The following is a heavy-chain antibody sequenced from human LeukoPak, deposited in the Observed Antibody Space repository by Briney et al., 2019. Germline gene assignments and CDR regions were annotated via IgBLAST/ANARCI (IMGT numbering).Heavy chain of an antibody. J-gene: IGHJ6*03. D-gene: IGHD3-10*01. CDR2: IYYSGTT. CDR3: ARQLYSSGSYYAPMDV. Sequence: SETLSLTCTVSGGSISSYYWNWIRQPPGKGLEWIGYIYYSGTTNYNPSLKSRVSMSVDTSKNQFSLKLSSVTATDTAVYYCARQLYSSGSYYAPMDVWGKGTTVTISS. V-gene: IGHV4-59*08. CDR1: GGSISSYY.